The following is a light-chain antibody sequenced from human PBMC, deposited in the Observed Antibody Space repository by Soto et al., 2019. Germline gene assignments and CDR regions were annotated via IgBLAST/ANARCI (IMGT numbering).Light chain of an antibody. Sequence: QSALTQPASVSGSPGQSITISCTGTSSDLGSYDLVSWYQQHPGKAPKTIIYEVTKRPSGVSKRFSGSKSGNTASLTISGLQPEDEADYYCCSYVGNHFFDVFGTGTKLTVL. CDR1: SSDLGSYDL. J-gene: IGLJ1*01. V-gene: IGLV2-23*02. CDR3: CSYVGNHFFDV. CDR2: EVT.